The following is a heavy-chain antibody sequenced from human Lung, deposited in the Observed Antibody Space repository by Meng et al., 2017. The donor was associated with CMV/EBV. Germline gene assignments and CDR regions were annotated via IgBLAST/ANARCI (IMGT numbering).Heavy chain of an antibody. CDR3: ARTRIEVEPDGTKIKYYNYVMDF. V-gene: IGHV1-8*01. D-gene: IGHD2-15*01. CDR1: GYTFTTYD. Sequence: ASVXVSXKASGYTFTTYDINWVRQATGQGLEWMGWMNPNSGNTGYAQKFQGRVTMTRVTSISTAYMELSSLTSDDTAVYYCARTRIEVEPDGTKIKYYNYVMDFWXQGTRVTVSS. CDR2: MNPNSGNT. J-gene: IGHJ6*02.